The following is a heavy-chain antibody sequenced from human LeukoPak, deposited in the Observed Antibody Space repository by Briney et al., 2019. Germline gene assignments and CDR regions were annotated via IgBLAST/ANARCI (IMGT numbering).Heavy chain of an antibody. J-gene: IGHJ6*04. Sequence: SETLSLTCTVSGGSISSGGYYWSWIRQPPGKGLEWIGYIYHSGSTYYNPSLKSRVTISVDRSKNQFSLKLSSVTAADTAVYYCASSPISYDFWSGYKNVWGKGTTVTVSS. V-gene: IGHV4-30-2*01. D-gene: IGHD3-3*01. CDR2: IYHSGST. CDR3: ASSPISYDFWSGYKNV. CDR1: GGSISSGGYY.